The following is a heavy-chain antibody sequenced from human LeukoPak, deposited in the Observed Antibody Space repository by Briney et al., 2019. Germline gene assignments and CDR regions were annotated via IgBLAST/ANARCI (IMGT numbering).Heavy chain of an antibody. Sequence: SETLSLTCTVSGGSISCGDYYWSWIRQPPGKGLKWIGYIFYSGNTYYNPSLKSRVPISVDKSKNQFSLKLSSVTAADTAVYYCARGFSWELAHLDYWGQGTLVTVSS. CDR2: IFYSGNT. D-gene: IGHD1-26*01. CDR1: GGSISCGDYY. V-gene: IGHV4-30-4*01. J-gene: IGHJ4*02. CDR3: ARGFSWELAHLDY.